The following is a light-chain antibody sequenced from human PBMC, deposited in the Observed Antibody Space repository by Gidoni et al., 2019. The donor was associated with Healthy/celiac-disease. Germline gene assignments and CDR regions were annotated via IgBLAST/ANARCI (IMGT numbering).Light chain of an antibody. J-gene: IGKJ1*01. V-gene: IGKV1-27*01. Sequence: DIPLTQSPSSLSASVGDRVTITCRASQGISNYLAWYQQKPGKVPKPLIYAASTLQSGVPSRCSGSGSGTDFTLTISRLQPEDVATYDCQKYNSAPRTXGQGTKVEIK. CDR2: AAS. CDR3: QKYNSAPRT. CDR1: QGISNY.